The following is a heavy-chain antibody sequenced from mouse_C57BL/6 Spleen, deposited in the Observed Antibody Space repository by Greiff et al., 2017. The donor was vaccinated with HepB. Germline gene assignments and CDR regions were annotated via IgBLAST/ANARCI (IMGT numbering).Heavy chain of an antibody. V-gene: IGHV1-76*01. D-gene: IGHD2-3*01. CDR1: GYTFTDYY. J-gene: IGHJ3*01. CDR2: IYPGSGNT. CDR3: AREGDDGYFWFAY. Sequence: VQLQESGAELVRPGASVKLSCKASGYTFTDYYINWVKQRPGQGLEWIARIYPGSGNTYYNEKFKGKATLTAEKSSSTAYMQLSSLTSEDSAVYFCAREGDDGYFWFAYWGQGTLVTVSA.